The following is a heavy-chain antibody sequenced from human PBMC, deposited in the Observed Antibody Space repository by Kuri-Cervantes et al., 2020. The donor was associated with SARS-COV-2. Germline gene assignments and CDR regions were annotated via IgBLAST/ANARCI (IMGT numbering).Heavy chain of an antibody. Sequence: ASVKVSCKASGYSITGYYIHWVRQAPGQGPEWMGWINPRGGGTHYAQKFQGRVTMTRNTSISTAYMELSSLRSEDTAVYYCATHSSSWYKAFDIWGQGTMVTVSS. CDR3: ATHSSSWYKAFDI. V-gene: IGHV1-2*02. D-gene: IGHD6-13*01. CDR2: INPRGGGT. J-gene: IGHJ3*02. CDR1: GYSITGYY.